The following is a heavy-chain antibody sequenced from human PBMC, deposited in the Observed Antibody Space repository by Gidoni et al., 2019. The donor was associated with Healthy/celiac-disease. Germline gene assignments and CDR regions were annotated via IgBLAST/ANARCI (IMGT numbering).Heavy chain of an antibody. CDR1: GDSFTSYW. V-gene: IGHV5-51*01. Sequence: ERQLVQSGAEVKKPGESLKTSRKGSGDSFTSYWIGWVRQMPGKGLEWMGIIYPGDSDTRYRPSSPGHVTISADRSISTAYLRWSSLEASDTAMYSCASGGFGELSFDYWGQGTLVTVSS. CDR2: IYPGDSDT. D-gene: IGHD3-10*01. CDR3: ASGGFGELSFDY. J-gene: IGHJ4*02.